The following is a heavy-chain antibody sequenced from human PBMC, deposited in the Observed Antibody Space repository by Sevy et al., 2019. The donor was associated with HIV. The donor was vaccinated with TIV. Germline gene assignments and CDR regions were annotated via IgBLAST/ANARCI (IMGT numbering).Heavy chain of an antibody. Sequence: ASVKVSCKASGYTFTSYGISWVRQAPGQGIEWMGWISAYNGNTNYAQKLQGRVTMTTDTSTSTAYMELRSLRSDDTAVYYCARDRGYDFWSGYPYYYYYGMDVWGQGTTVTVSS. CDR1: GYTFTSYG. V-gene: IGHV1-18*01. J-gene: IGHJ6*02. CDR2: ISAYNGNT. CDR3: ARDRGYDFWSGYPYYYYYGMDV. D-gene: IGHD3-3*01.